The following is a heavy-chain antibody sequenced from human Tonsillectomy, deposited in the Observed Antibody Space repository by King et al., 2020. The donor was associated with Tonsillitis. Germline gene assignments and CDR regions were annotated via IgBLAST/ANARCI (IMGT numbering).Heavy chain of an antibody. Sequence: VQLVESGGGVVQPGRSLRLSCTASGFTFSSYTIHWVRQAPGKGLEWGAVISFDGSRKYYPDSVKGRFTISRDNSRNTLNLQMNSLRPEDTAVYYCARDRGSASFDYWGQGTLVTVSS. J-gene: IGHJ4*02. CDR1: GFTFSSYT. CDR3: ARDRGSASFDY. D-gene: IGHD2-15*01. CDR2: ISFDGSRK. V-gene: IGHV3-30-3*01.